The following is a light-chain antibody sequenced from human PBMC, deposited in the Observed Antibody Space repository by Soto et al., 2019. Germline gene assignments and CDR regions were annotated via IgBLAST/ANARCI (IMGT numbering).Light chain of an antibody. Sequence: DIHMTQSPSTLSASVGDRVTITCRASQSISLWVAWYQQKPGIAPNLLIYKTSSLETGVPSRFGGSGSGTEFTLTISSLQPDDFATYYCQHYKDYSWTFGQGTKVEVK. V-gene: IGKV1-5*03. CDR3: QHYKDYSWT. CDR2: KTS. CDR1: QSISLW. J-gene: IGKJ1*01.